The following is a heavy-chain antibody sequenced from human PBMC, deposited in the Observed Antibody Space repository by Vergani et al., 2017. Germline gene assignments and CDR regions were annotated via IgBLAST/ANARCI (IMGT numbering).Heavy chain of an antibody. CDR1: GDSVSSNSAA. J-gene: IGHJ6*03. Sequence: QVQLQQSGPGLVKPSQTLSLTCAISGDSVSSNSAAWNWIRQSPSRGLEWLGRTYYRSKWYNDYAVSVKSRITINPDKSKNQFSLQLNSVTPEDTAVYYCERTKYSGSYYPYYYYYMDVWGKGTTVIVSS. V-gene: IGHV6-1*01. CDR3: ERTKYSGSYYPYYYYYMDV. CDR2: TYYRSKWYN. D-gene: IGHD1-26*01.